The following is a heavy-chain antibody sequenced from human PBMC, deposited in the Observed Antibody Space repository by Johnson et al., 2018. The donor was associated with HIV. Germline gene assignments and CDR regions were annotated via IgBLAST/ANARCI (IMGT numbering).Heavy chain of an antibody. D-gene: IGHD2-21*01. CDR2: IWYDGSNK. CDR1: GFTFSS. CDR3: AKDLHIVVEGDAFDI. J-gene: IGHJ3*02. Sequence: VESGGGVVQPGRSLRLSCAASGFTFSSMHWDRQAPGKGLEWVAVIWYDGSNKYYADSVKGRFTISRDNSKNTLYLQMNSLRAEDTAVYYCAKDLHIVVEGDAFDIWGQGTMVTVSS. V-gene: IGHV3-33*06.